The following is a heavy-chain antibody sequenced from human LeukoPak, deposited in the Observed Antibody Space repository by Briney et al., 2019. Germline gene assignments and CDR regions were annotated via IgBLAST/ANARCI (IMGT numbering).Heavy chain of an antibody. D-gene: IGHD1-14*01. V-gene: IGHV7-4-1*02. CDR3: ARDTGAFERTAFDI. CDR1: GGTFSSYA. J-gene: IGHJ3*02. Sequence: ASVKFSCKASGGTFSSYAIRWVRQAPGQGLEWMGWINTNTGNPTYAQGFTGRFVFSLDTSVSTAYLQISSLKAEDTAVYYCARDTGAFERTAFDIWGQGKMVTVSS. CDR2: INTNTGNP.